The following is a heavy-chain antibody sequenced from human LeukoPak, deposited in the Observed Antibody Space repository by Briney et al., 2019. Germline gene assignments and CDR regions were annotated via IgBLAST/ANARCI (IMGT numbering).Heavy chain of an antibody. CDR1: GFTFRGSA. V-gene: IGHV3-73*01. J-gene: IGHJ4*02. Sequence: GGSLRLSCAASGFTFRGSAMHWVRQASGKGLEWVGRIRSKANSYATVYAASVKGRFTISRDDSKNTAYLQMNSLKTEDTAVYYCTSSSGPLYWGQGTLVTVSS. CDR3: TSSSGPLY. CDR2: IRSKANSYAT. D-gene: IGHD6-19*01.